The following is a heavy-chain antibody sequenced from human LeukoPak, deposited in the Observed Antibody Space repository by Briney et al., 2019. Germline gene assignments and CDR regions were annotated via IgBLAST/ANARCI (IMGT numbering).Heavy chain of an antibody. D-gene: IGHD1-1*01. CDR3: ARGARYNWNDDAYYFDY. J-gene: IGHJ4*02. V-gene: IGHV3-21*04. Sequence: GGSLRLSCAASGFIFSSYSMNWVRQAPGKGLEWASSISSTSSYMNYADSLKGRFTISRDNAKNSLYLQMNSLRAEDTAVYYCARGARYNWNDDAYYFDYWGQRTLVTVSS. CDR1: GFIFSSYS. CDR2: ISSTSSYM.